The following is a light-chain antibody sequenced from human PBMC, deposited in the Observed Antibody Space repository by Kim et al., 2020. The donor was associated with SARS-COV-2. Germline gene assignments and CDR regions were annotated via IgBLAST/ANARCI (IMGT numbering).Light chain of an antibody. V-gene: IGLV2-14*01. CDR2: DVI. CDR3: SSFATGSTLV. Sequence: QSALTQPASVSGSPGQSITISCSGTSSDIGSYSYVSWYQQHPGKAPKLIIYDVISRPSGVSNRFSGSKSGTVASLTITGLQAEDEADYFCSSFATGSTLVFGGGTQLTVL. J-gene: IGLJ3*02. CDR1: SSDIGSYSY.